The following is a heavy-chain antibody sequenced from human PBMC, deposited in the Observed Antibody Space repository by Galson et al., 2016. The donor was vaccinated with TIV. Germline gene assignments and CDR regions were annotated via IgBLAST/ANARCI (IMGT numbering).Heavy chain of an antibody. D-gene: IGHD6-19*01. CDR1: GFSLASTAVG. CDR3: AHGSGWLLDY. V-gene: IGHV2-5*02. CDR2: IYWDDQK. Sequence: PALVKPTQILTLTCSFSGFSLASTAVGVGWVRQPPGEALDWLGLIYWDDQKWYRPSLQNRMTITKDTSKNHVVLTLTNLEPADTGTYYCAHGSGWLLDYWGQGILVTVSS. J-gene: IGHJ4*02.